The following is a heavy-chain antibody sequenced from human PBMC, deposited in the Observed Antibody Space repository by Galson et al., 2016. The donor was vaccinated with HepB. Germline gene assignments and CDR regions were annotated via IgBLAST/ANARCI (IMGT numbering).Heavy chain of an antibody. V-gene: IGHV1-69*10. CDR1: GGAFSSYA. CDR3: ARLQLERRYYFDF. CDR2: IISILGIQ. J-gene: IGHJ4*02. Sequence: SVKVSCKASGGAFSSYAISWVRQAPGQGLEWMGWIISILGIQTYEQKFQGRVTITADKSTSTAYMELSSLRSEDTAVYYCARLQLERRYYFDFWGQGTLVTVSS. D-gene: IGHD1-1*01.